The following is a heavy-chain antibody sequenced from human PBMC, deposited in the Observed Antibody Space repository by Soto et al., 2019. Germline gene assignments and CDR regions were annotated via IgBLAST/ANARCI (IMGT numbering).Heavy chain of an antibody. CDR3: ARHRTRWFDP. CDR1: GGSISSSSYY. J-gene: IGHJ5*02. CDR2: IYYSGST. V-gene: IGHV4-39*01. Sequence: SETLSLTFTVSGGSISSSSYYWGWIRQPPGKGLEWIGSIYYSGSTYYNPSLKSRVTISVDTSKNQFSLKLSSVTAADTAVYYCARHRTRWFDPWGQGTLVTVSS.